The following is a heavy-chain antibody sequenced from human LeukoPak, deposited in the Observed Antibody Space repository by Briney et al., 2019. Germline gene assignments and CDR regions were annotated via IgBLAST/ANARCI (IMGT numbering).Heavy chain of an antibody. Sequence: KPSETLSLTCTVSGGSISSGSYYWSWIGQPAGKGLEWIGRIYTSGSTNYNPSLKSRVTISVDTSKNQFSLKLSSVTAADTAVYYCARAPILNWFDPWGQGTLVTVSS. V-gene: IGHV4-61*02. CDR2: IYTSGST. CDR1: GGSISSGSYY. J-gene: IGHJ5*02. CDR3: ARAPILNWFDP.